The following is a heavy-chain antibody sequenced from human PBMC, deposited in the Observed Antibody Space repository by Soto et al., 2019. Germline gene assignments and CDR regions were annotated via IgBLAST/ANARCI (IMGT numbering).Heavy chain of an antibody. D-gene: IGHD6-6*01. J-gene: IGHJ4*02. CDR1: GFTFSSYS. V-gene: IGHV3-21*01. CDR2: ISSSSSYI. Sequence: GGFLRLSCAASGFTFSSYSMNWVRQAPGKGLEWVSSISSSSSYIYYADSVKGRFTISRDNAKNSLYLQMNSLRAEDTAVYYCARDLLQLVHDYWGQGTLVTVSS. CDR3: ARDLLQLVHDY.